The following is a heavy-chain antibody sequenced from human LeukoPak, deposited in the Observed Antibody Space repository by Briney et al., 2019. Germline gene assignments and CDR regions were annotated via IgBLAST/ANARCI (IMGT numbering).Heavy chain of an antibody. Sequence: PSETLSLTCTASGYSISSGYYWGWIRQPPGKGLEWIGSIYHSGSTYYNPSLKSRVTISADTSKNQFSLKLSSVTAADTAMYYCVGAYGDYRYCYYYMDVWGKGTTVTVSS. V-gene: IGHV4-38-2*02. J-gene: IGHJ6*03. CDR2: IYHSGST. D-gene: IGHD4-17*01. CDR1: GYSISSGYY. CDR3: VGAYGDYRYCYYYMDV.